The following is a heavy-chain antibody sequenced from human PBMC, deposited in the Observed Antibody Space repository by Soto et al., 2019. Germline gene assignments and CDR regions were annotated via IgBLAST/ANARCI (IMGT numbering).Heavy chain of an antibody. CDR3: ARRYGRTLDY. J-gene: IGHJ4*02. D-gene: IGHD4-17*01. V-gene: IGHV4-59*08. CDR1: GGSISSYY. Sequence: PSETLSLTCTVSGGSISSYYWSWIRQPPGKGLEWIGYIYYSGSTNYNPSLKSRVTISVDTSKNQFSLKLSSVTAADTDVYYCARRYGRTLDYWGQGILVTVSS. CDR2: IYYSGST.